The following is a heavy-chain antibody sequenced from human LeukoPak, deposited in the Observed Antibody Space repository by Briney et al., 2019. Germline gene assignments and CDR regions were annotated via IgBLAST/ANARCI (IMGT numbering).Heavy chain of an antibody. CDR2: IYSSGST. D-gene: IGHD4-17*01. J-gene: IGHJ4*02. Sequence: SETLSLTCTVSGGSLSSYYWSWIRQPAGKGLEWIGRIYSSGSTNYNPSLKSRVTMSVGTSKNQFSLNLSSVTVADTAVYYCVREGSYGEYEGYWGEGTLVTVSS. CDR1: GGSLSSYY. CDR3: VREGSYGEYEGY. V-gene: IGHV4-4*07.